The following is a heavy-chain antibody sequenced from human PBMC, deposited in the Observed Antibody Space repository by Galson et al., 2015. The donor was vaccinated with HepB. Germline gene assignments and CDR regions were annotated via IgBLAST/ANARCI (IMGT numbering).Heavy chain of an antibody. V-gene: IGHV4-39*01. CDR2: IYYGGAT. CDR3: ARHVRSGYEMGIFDY. CDR1: GGSISSNYYY. D-gene: IGHD5-12*01. Sequence: LSLTCTVSGGSISSNYYYWGWIRQPPGKGLEWIGSIYYGGATYYKPSFKSRLTMSVDTSKNHFSLKLTSVTASDTAVYYCARHVRSGYEMGIFDYWGQGTLVAVSS. J-gene: IGHJ4*02.